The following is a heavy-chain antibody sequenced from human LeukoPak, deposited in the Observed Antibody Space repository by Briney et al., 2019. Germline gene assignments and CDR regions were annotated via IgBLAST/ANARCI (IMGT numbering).Heavy chain of an antibody. CDR1: GFTFSVYE. Sequence: PGGSLRLSCAASGFTFSVYEMNWVRQAPGKGLEWLSYISSSGSTIYYADSLRGRFTISRDNAKNSLYLQMSSLRAEDTAVYYCARDGGYSGYDFDYWGQGTLVTVSS. V-gene: IGHV3-48*03. CDR2: ISSSGSTI. J-gene: IGHJ4*02. D-gene: IGHD5-12*01. CDR3: ARDGGYSGYDFDY.